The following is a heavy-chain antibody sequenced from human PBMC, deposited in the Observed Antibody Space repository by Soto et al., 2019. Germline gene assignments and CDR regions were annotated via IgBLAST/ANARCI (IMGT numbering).Heavy chain of an antibody. D-gene: IGHD6-6*01. Sequence: QVQLVQSGAEVKKPGSSVKLSCKASGGPFSSYHISWVRQAPGQGLEWVGRISPILGRANNAQHFQGRVTTAAHTTATTAYTALSGLTSLDTAASSGPPVAGATSTSGLAPSGHGTLVTVSS. J-gene: IGHJ5*02. V-gene: IGHV1-69*02. CDR1: GGPFSSYH. CDR3: PPVAGATSTSGLAP. CDR2: ISPILGRA.